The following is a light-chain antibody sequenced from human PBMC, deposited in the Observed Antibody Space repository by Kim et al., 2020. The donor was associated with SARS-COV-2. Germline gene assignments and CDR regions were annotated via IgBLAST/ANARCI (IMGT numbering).Light chain of an antibody. Sequence: ASVGDSGTITCRGSQSISNCLAWDQQRPGKAPNLLIYAASTLESGVPSRFSGSGSGTECTLTISSQQPDDFATYYCQQHKSYPISFGQGTRLEI. J-gene: IGKJ5*01. CDR3: QQHKSYPIS. V-gene: IGKV1-5*01. CDR1: QSISNC. CDR2: AAS.